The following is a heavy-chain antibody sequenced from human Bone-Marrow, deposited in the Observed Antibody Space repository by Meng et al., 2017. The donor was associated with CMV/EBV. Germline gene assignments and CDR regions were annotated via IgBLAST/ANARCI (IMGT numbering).Heavy chain of an antibody. CDR2: ISAYNGNT. V-gene: IGHV1-18*01. CDR3: ARGLGIAVAGPMPFVY. J-gene: IGHJ4*02. D-gene: IGHD6-19*01. CDR1: GYTFTSYG. Sequence: ASVKVSCKASGYTFTSYGISWVRQAPGQGLEWMGWISAYNGNTNYAQKLQGRVTMTTDTSTSTAYMELRSLRSDDTAVYYCARGLGIAVAGPMPFVYWGQGTLVTVSS.